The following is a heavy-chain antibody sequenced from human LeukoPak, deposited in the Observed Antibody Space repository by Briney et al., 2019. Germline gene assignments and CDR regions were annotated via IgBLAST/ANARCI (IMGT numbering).Heavy chain of an antibody. CDR2: INPNSGGT. J-gene: IGHJ4*02. Sequence: ASVQVSFKASGYTFTGYYMHWVRQAPGQGLEWMGWINPNSGGTNYAQKFQGRVTMTRDTSISTAYMELSRLRSDDTAVYYCARVTGYCTNGVCPFDYWGQGTLVTVSS. D-gene: IGHD2-8*01. CDR1: GYTFTGYY. CDR3: ARVTGYCTNGVCPFDY. V-gene: IGHV1-2*02.